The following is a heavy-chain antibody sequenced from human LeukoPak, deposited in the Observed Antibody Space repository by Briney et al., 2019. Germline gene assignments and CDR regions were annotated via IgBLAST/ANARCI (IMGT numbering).Heavy chain of an antibody. V-gene: IGHV1-2*02. J-gene: IGHJ5*02. CDR1: GYTFTAYY. CDR2: INPNSGGT. CDR3: ARATDTAMVTGWFDP. Sequence: GASVKVSCKASGYTFTAYYMYWVRQTPGQGLEWMGWINPNSGGTNYAQKFQGRVTMTRDTSISTAYMELSRLRSDDTAVYYCARATDTAMVTGWFDPWGQGTLVTVSS. D-gene: IGHD5-18*01.